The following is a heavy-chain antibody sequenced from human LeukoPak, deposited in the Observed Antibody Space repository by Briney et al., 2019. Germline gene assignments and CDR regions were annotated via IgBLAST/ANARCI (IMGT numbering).Heavy chain of an antibody. Sequence: GGSLRLSCAASGFTVSSNYVSWVRQAPGKGLEWVSVIYSGGSTYYADSVKGRFTISRDNSKNTLYLQMNSLRAEDTAVYYCARDLHIFNFDYWGQGTLVTVSS. V-gene: IGHV3-53*01. CDR2: IYSGGST. D-gene: IGHD2-21*01. CDR3: ARDLHIFNFDY. CDR1: GFTVSSNY. J-gene: IGHJ4*02.